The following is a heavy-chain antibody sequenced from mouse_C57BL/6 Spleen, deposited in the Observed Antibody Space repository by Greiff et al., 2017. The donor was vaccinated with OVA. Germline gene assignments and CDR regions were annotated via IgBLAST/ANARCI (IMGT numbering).Heavy chain of an antibody. CDR1: GYAFTNYL. CDR2: INPGSGGT. D-gene: IGHD3-2*02. J-gene: IGHJ2*01. Sequence: VQLQQSGAELVRPGTSVKVSCKASGYAFTNYLIEWVKQRPGQGLEWIGVINPGSGGTNYNEKFKGKATLTADKSSSTAYMQLSSLTSEDSAVYFCARSTAQALFDYWGQGTTLTVSS. V-gene: IGHV1-54*01. CDR3: ARSTAQALFDY.